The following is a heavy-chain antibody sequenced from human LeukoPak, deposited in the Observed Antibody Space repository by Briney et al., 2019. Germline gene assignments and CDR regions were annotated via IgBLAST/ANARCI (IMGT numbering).Heavy chain of an antibody. J-gene: IGHJ4*02. CDR2: ISGSGGST. V-gene: IGHV3-23*01. CDR3: AKDWVGYSYGFDY. CDR1: GFTFSSYA. Sequence: GGSLRLSCAASGFTFSSYAMSWVRQAPGKGLEGVSAISGSGGSTYYADSVKGRFTISRDNSKNTLYLQMNSLRAEDTAVYYCAKDWVGYSYGFDYWGQGTLATVSS. D-gene: IGHD5-18*01.